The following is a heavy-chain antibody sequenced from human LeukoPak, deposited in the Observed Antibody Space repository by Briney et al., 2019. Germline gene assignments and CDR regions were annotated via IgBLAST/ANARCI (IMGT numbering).Heavy chain of an antibody. CDR1: GFTFSNSA. D-gene: IGHD3-16*01. CDR2: VSASGHYT. J-gene: IGHJ6*03. V-gene: IGHV3-23*01. CDR3: AKDGSWGDYYFYFYIDV. Sequence: GSLRLSCEGSGFTFSNSAMGWVRQAPGEGLEWVSGVSASGHYTYYADSAKGRFTISRDNSKNTLYLQMNSLRAEDTALYYCAKDGSWGDYYFYFYIDVWGKGTTVTVSS.